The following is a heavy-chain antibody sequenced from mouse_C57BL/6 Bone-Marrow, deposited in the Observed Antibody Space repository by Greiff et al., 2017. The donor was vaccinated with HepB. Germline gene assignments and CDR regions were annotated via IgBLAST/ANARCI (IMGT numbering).Heavy chain of an antibody. Sequence: VQVVESGAELARPGASVKLSCKASGYTFTSYGISWVKQRTGQGLEWIGEIYPRSGNTYYNEKFKGKATLTADKSSSTAYMELRSLTSEDSAVYFCARGIDGYYFDYWGQGTTLTVSS. CDR3: ARGIDGYYFDY. CDR2: IYPRSGNT. J-gene: IGHJ2*01. CDR1: GYTFTSYG. D-gene: IGHD2-3*01. V-gene: IGHV1-81*01.